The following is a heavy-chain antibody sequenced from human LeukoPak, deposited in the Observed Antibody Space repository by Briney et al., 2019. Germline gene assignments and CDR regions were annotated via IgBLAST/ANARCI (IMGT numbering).Heavy chain of an antibody. Sequence: SETLSLTCAVYGGSFSGYYWSWICQPPGKGLEWIGEINHSGSTNYNPSLKSRVTISVDTSKNQFSPKLSSVTAADTAVYYCAILAPEPLDYWGQGTLVTVSS. CDR3: AILAPEPLDY. CDR2: INHSGST. J-gene: IGHJ4*02. D-gene: IGHD1-14*01. CDR1: GGSFSGYY. V-gene: IGHV4-34*01.